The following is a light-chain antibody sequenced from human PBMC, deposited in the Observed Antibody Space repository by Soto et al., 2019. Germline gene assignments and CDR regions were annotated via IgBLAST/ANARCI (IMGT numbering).Light chain of an antibody. CDR3: QQLNGYPIT. CDR1: QGINTF. J-gene: IGKJ5*01. V-gene: IGKV1-9*01. Sequence: IQLTQSPSSLSASVGDRVTITCRANQGINTFLAWYQQKPGKAPKLLIYAASTLPSGVPSRFSGSGSGTDFTLTISSLQPDDFATYYCQQLNGYPITFGQGTRLEIK. CDR2: AAS.